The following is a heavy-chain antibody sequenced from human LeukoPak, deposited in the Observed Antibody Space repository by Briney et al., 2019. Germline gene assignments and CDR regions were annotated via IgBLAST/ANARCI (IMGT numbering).Heavy chain of an antibody. V-gene: IGHV1-18*01. CDR2: ISAYNGNT. Sequence: ASVKVSCKASGYTFTSYCISWVRQAPGQGLEWMGWISAYNGNTNYAQKLQGRVTMTTDTSTSTAYMELRSLRSDDTAVYYCARWKYYDSSGYYYGIVAEYFQHWGQGTLVTVSS. CDR3: ARWKYYDSSGYYYGIVAEYFQH. J-gene: IGHJ1*01. CDR1: GYTFTSYC. D-gene: IGHD3-22*01.